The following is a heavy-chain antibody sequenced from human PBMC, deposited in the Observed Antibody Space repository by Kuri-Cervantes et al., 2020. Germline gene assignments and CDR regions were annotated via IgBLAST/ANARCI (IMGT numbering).Heavy chain of an antibody. CDR2: INPNSGGT. Sequence: ASVKVSCKASGCTFTGYYMHWVRQAPGQGLEWMGWINPNSGGTNYAQKFQGRVTMTRDTSTSTVYMELSSLRSEDTAVYYCARDSVSSFWSGYYFGSYDDYWGQGTLVTVSS. CDR3: ARDSVSSFWSGYYFGSYDDY. V-gene: IGHV1-2*02. J-gene: IGHJ4*02. D-gene: IGHD3-3*01. CDR1: GCTFTGYY.